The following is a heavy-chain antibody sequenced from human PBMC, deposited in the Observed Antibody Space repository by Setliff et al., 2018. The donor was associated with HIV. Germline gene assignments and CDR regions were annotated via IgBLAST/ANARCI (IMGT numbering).Heavy chain of an antibody. D-gene: IGHD3-16*02. Sequence: GASVKVSCKASGYTFTNFGITWVRQAPGQGLEWMGWISPYNGNTNYAPELHGRVTMTTDTSTSTAYMELRSLRSEDTAVYYCARAYYDSVWGSHRYRFYYFDYWGQGSLVTVSS. J-gene: IGHJ4*02. CDR3: ARAYYDSVWGSHRYRFYYFDY. CDR1: GYTFTNFG. V-gene: IGHV1-18*01. CDR2: ISPYNGNT.